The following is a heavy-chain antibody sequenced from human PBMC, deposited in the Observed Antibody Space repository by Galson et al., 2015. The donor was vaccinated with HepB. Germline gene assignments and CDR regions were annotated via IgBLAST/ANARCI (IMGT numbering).Heavy chain of an antibody. CDR3: ARDIVVVPAAARSRNDAFDI. D-gene: IGHD2-2*01. J-gene: IGHJ3*02. V-gene: IGHV4-4*07. CDR1: GGSISSYY. Sequence: TLSLTCTVSGGSISSYYWSWIRQPAGKGLEWIGRIYTSGSTNYNPSLKSRVTMSVDTSKNQFSLKLSSVTAADTAVYYCARDIVVVPAAARSRNDAFDIWGQGTMVTVSS. CDR2: IYTSGST.